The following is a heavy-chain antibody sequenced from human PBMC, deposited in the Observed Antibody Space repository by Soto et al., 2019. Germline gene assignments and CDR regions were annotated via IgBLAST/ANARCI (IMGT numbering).Heavy chain of an antibody. CDR1: GYTFTSYD. Sequence: ASVKVSCKASGYTFTSYDINWVRQATGQGLEWMGWMNPNSGNTGYAQKFQGRVTMTRNTSISTAYMELSSLRSEDTAMYYCARTEIGYSSGHRAFDIWGQGTMVTVSS. CDR2: MNPNSGNT. CDR3: ARTEIGYSSGHRAFDI. J-gene: IGHJ3*02. D-gene: IGHD6-19*01. V-gene: IGHV1-8*01.